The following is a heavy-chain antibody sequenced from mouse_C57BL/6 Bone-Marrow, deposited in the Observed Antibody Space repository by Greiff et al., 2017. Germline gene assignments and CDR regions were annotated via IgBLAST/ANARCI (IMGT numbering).Heavy chain of an antibody. CDR3: ASACYITYGYYFDY. J-gene: IGHJ2*01. D-gene: IGHD2-5*01. CDR1: GYTFTSYW. CDR2: IYPGSGST. V-gene: IGHV1-55*01. Sequence: QVQLQQPGAELVKPGASVKMSCKASGYTFTSYWITWVKQRPGQGLEWIGDIYPGSGSTNYNEKFKSKVTLTVDTSSSTAYMQLSSLTSEDSAVYDSASACYITYGYYFDYWGQGTTLTVSS.